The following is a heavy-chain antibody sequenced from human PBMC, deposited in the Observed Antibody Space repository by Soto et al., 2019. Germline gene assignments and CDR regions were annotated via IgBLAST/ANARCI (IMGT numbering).Heavy chain of an antibody. Sequence: ERQLVESGGGLVQSGGSLKLSCAASGFTLSGSDIHWVRQASGKGLEWVGRIRTKSNNFATSYAEAVRGRFTISRDDSDHTASLQMSSLKTEDTAIYYCSRHQEGRSMVFYGMDVWGQGTTVTVSS. D-gene: IGHD3-10*01. CDR2: IRTKSNNFAT. V-gene: IGHV3-73*02. J-gene: IGHJ6*02. CDR1: GFTLSGSD. CDR3: SRHQEGRSMVFYGMDV.